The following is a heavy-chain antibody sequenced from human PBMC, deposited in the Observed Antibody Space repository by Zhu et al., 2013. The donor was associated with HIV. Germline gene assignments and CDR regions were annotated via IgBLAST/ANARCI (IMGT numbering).Heavy chain of an antibody. CDR1: GFTFSSYE. Sequence: EVQLVESGGGLVQPGGSLRLSCAASGFTFSSYEMNWVRQAPGKGLEWVSYISSSGSTIYYADSVKGRFTISRDNAKNSLYLQMNSLRAEDTACYYCARGPDAVAGYEMDYWGQGTLVTVSS. CDR3: ARGPDAVAGYEMDY. V-gene: IGHV3-48*03. J-gene: IGHJ4*02. D-gene: IGHD6-19*01. CDR2: ISSSGSTI.